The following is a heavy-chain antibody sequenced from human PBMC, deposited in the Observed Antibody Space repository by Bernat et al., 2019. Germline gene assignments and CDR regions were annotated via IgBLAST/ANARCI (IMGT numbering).Heavy chain of an antibody. D-gene: IGHD6-13*01. Sequence: EVQLVESGGGLVQPGGSLRLSCAASGFIVSSNYMSWVRQAPGKGLEWVSVIYSGGSTYYADSVKGRFTISRDNSKNTLYLQMSSLRAEDTAVYYCARGRGSIWEDWFDPWGQGTLVTVSS. CDR1: GFIVSSNY. CDR2: IYSGGST. CDR3: ARGRGSIWEDWFDP. J-gene: IGHJ5*02. V-gene: IGHV3-66*01.